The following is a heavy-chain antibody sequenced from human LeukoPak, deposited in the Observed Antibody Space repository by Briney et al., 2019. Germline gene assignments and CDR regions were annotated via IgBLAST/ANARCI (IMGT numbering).Heavy chain of an antibody. V-gene: IGHV4-30-4*08. CDR3: ARATITMAIGVPADAFDI. CDR2: IYYSGNT. J-gene: IGHJ3*02. D-gene: IGHD5-24*01. CDR1: GGSIRSGDYY. Sequence: SQTLSLTCTVSGGSIRSGDYYWSWIRQPPGKGPEWIGYIYYSGNTYYNPSLKGRVTISVDTSKKQFSLKLYSMTAADTAVYYCARATITMAIGVPADAFDIWGQGTMVTVSS.